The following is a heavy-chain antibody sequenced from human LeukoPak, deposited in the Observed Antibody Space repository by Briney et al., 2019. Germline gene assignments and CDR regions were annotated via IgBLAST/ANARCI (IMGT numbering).Heavy chain of an antibody. CDR3: ARERRDYYDSSGHFDY. Sequence: PSETLSLTCTVSGGSISSYYWSWIRQPPGKGLEWIGYIYYSGSTNYNPSLKSRVTISVDTSKNQFSLKLSSVTAADTAVYYCARERRDYYDSSGHFDYWGQGTLVTVSS. CDR1: GGSISSYY. V-gene: IGHV4-59*12. J-gene: IGHJ4*02. D-gene: IGHD3-22*01. CDR2: IYYSGST.